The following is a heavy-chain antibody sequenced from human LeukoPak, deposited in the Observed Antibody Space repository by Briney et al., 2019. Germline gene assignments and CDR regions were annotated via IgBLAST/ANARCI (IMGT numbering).Heavy chain of an antibody. D-gene: IGHD5-12*01. Sequence: SETLSLTCTVSGGSISSGGYYWSWIRQHPGKGLEWIGYIYYSGSTYYNPSLKSRVTISVDTSKNQFSLKLSSVTAADTAVYYCARHKSVVDIVESYFDYWGQGTLVTVSS. CDR1: GGSISSGGYY. CDR3: ARHKSVVDIVESYFDY. J-gene: IGHJ4*02. CDR2: IYYSGST. V-gene: IGHV4-31*03.